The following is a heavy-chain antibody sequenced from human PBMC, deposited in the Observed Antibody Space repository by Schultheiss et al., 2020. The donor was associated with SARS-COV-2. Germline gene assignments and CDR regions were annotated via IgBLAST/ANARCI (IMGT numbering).Heavy chain of an antibody. Sequence: SETLSLTCAVYGGSFSGYYWSWIRQPPGKGLEWIGYIYYSGSTNYNPSLKSRVTISVDTSKNQFSLKLSSVTAADTAVYYCAREGFGYDYYYGMDVWGQGTTVTVSS. CDR1: GGSFSGYY. CDR2: IYYSGST. J-gene: IGHJ6*02. V-gene: IGHV4-59*01. CDR3: AREGFGYDYYYGMDV. D-gene: IGHD3-16*01.